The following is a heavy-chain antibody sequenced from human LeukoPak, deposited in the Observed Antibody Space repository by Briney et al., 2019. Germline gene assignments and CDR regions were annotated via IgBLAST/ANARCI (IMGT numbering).Heavy chain of an antibody. V-gene: IGHV3-30-3*01. CDR3: AGHIAATGTPDY. CDR2: MSYDGINK. Sequence: GGSLRPSCAASGFTFSSYSMHWVRQAPGEGLQWVAIMSYDGINKFYADSVKDRFTVSRDNSKNTLYLQMNSLTTEDTAVYYCAGHIAATGTPDYWGQGTLVTVSS. J-gene: IGHJ4*02. CDR1: GFTFSSYS. D-gene: IGHD6-13*01.